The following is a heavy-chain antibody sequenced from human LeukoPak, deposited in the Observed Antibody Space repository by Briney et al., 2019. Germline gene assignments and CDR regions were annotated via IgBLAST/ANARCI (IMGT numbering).Heavy chain of an antibody. Sequence: KPGRSLLLSCASSGFTFSDYYMSWIRPAPGKGLEWVAYISSSSSYTTYADSVKGRFTISRDNAKNSLYLQMNSLRAEDTAVYYCARLGIQLRTFDIWGEGTMVTVSS. CDR1: GFTFSDYY. D-gene: IGHD5-18*01. CDR3: ARLGIQLRTFDI. V-gene: IGHV3-11*03. J-gene: IGHJ3*02. CDR2: ISSSSSYT.